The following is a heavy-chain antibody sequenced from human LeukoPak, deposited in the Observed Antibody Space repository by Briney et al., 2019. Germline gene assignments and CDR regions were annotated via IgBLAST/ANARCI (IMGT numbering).Heavy chain of an antibody. CDR2: IYHSGST. J-gene: IGHJ4*02. CDR1: GYSISSGYY. D-gene: IGHD4-11*01. Sequence: PSETLSLTCTVSGYSISSGYYWGWIRQPPGKGLEWIGSIYHSGSTYYNPSLKSRVTISVDTSKNQFSLKLSSVTAADTAVYYCARGVDSMIYHDYYYFDYWGQGTLVTVSS. V-gene: IGHV4-38-2*02. CDR3: ARGVDSMIYHDYYYFDY.